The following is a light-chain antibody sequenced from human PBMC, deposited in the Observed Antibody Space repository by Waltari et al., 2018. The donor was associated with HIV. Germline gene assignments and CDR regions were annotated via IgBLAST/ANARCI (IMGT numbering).Light chain of an antibody. V-gene: IGKV3-11*01. CDR3: QQRSHWPLT. Sequence: ETVLTQSPARLSLSPGERATLSCRANQSVSDFLAWYRQTPGQPPRLLIYDASTRATGTPARFSGSDSGTDFTLTISSLEPEDFAVYYCQQRSHWPLTFGGGTKVEMK. J-gene: IGKJ4*01. CDR1: QSVSDF. CDR2: DAS.